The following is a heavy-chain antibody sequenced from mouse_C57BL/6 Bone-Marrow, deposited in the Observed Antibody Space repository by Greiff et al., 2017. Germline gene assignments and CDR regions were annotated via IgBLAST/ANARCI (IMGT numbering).Heavy chain of an antibody. D-gene: IGHD1-1*01. V-gene: IGHV14-4*01. CDR2: IDPENGDT. CDR3: TFITTVVATNFDC. CDR1: GFNIKDAY. J-gene: IGHJ2*01. Sequence: DVQLQESGAELVRPGASVKLSCTASGFNIKDAYMHWVKQRPEQGLEWIGWIDPENGDTEYASKFQGKATITAAPSSNTAYLPLSSLTSEDTAVYYCTFITTVVATNFDCWGQGTTLTVSS.